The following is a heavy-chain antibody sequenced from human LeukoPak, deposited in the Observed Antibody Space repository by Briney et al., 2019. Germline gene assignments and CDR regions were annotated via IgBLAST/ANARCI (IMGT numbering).Heavy chain of an antibody. CDR3: ARARRSAAAPGGYYFDS. V-gene: IGHV7-4-1*02. CDR2: INTNTGNP. CDR1: GYTLRSYG. D-gene: IGHD6-13*01. Sequence: GASVKVSCKASGYTLRSYGINWVRQAPGQGLEWMGWINTNTGNPAYAQGFTGRLVFSLDTSVTTTYLQISSLKIEDTAVYYCARARRSAAAPGGYYFDSWGQGTLVTVSS. J-gene: IGHJ4*02.